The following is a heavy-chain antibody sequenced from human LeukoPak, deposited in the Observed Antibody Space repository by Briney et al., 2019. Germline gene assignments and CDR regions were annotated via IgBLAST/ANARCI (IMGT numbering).Heavy chain of an antibody. CDR2: ISGSGGST. CDR3: AKEGISFDY. V-gene: IGHV3-23*01. J-gene: IGHJ4*02. Sequence: GGSLRLSCAASGFTFNSFATSRVRQAPGKGLEWVSAISGSGGSTYYADSVKGRITISRDNSNKTLYLQMNSLRAEDTAVNYCAKEGISFDYWGQGTLVTVSS. CDR1: GFTFNSFA.